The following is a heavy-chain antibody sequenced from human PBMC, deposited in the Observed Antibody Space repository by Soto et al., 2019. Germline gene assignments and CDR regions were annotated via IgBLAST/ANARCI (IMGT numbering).Heavy chain of an antibody. V-gene: IGHV1-46*01. Sequence: ASVKVSCKASGYTFTSYYMHWVRQAPGQGLEWMGIINPSGGSTSYAQKFQGRVTMTRDTSTSTVYMELSSLRSEDTAVYYCATSPTYDFWSGYTFDYWGQGTLVTVSS. J-gene: IGHJ4*02. D-gene: IGHD3-3*01. CDR3: ATSPTYDFWSGYTFDY. CDR2: INPSGGST. CDR1: GYTFTSYY.